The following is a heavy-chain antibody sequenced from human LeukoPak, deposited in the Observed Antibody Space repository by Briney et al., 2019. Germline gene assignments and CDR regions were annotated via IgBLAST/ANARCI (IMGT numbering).Heavy chain of an antibody. V-gene: IGHV3-21*01. CDR3: ARDPSCSGGSCYHHDAFDI. D-gene: IGHD2-15*01. J-gene: IGHJ3*02. CDR2: LSSSSSYI. Sequence: GGSLRLSCAASGFTFSSYSMNWVRQAPGKGLEWVSSLSSSSSYIYYADSVKGRFTISRDNAKNSLYLQMNSLRAEDTTVYYCARDPSCSGGSCYHHDAFDIWGQGTMVTVSS. CDR1: GFTFSSYS.